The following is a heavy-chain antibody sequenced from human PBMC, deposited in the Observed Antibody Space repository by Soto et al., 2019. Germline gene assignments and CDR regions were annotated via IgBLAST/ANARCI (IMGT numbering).Heavy chain of an antibody. Sequence: PSETLSLTCTVSGGYISSGGYYWSWVRQQPGKGLEWIGYIYYSGTAEYNPSLESRVAISLDPSKRHFSLRLNSVTAADTAVYYCAIVTIRWYYFDTWGQGTLVTVSS. V-gene: IGHV4-31*03. CDR2: IYYSGTA. CDR3: AIVTIRWYYFDT. D-gene: IGHD3-16*01. CDR1: GGYISSGGYY. J-gene: IGHJ4*02.